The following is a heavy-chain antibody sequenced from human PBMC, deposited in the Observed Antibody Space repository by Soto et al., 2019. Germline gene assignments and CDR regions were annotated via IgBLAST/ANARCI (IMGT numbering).Heavy chain of an antibody. CDR3: ARDLTTYDDSSGYYYAFFDY. J-gene: IGHJ4*02. V-gene: IGHV1-2*04. Sequence: GASVKVSCKASGYTFTGYYMHWVRQAPGQGLEWMGWINPNSGGTNYAQKFQGWVTMTRDTSISTAYMELSRLRSDDTAVYYCARDLTTYDDSSGYYYAFFDYWGQGTLVTVSS. CDR2: INPNSGGT. D-gene: IGHD3-22*01. CDR1: GYTFTGYY.